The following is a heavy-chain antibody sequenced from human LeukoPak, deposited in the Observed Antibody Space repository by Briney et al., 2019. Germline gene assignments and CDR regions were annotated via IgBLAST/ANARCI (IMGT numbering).Heavy chain of an antibody. CDR2: IYYSGST. V-gene: IGHV4-59*08. CDR1: GGSISSYY. Sequence: PSETLSLTCTVSGGSISSYYWSWIRQPPGKGLEWIGYIYYSGSTNYNPSLQSRVTISVDTSKNQFSLKLSSLTAADTAVYYCARRDGYNRCYFDSWGQGTLVTVSS. D-gene: IGHD5-24*01. CDR3: ARRDGYNRCYFDS. J-gene: IGHJ4*02.